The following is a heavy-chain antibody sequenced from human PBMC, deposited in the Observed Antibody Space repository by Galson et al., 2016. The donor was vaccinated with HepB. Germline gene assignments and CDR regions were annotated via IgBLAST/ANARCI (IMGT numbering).Heavy chain of an antibody. CDR1: GGSVSSDIYY. Sequence: SETLSLTCTVSGGSVSSDIYYWTWIRQPPGKGLEWIGYIYYSGSTKYNPSLKSRVTISADTSKNQFSLNLSSVTAADTAVYYCAASPFASFYQYFDFWGQGTLVAVSS. D-gene: IGHD1-26*01. V-gene: IGHV4-61*01. CDR2: IYYSGST. J-gene: IGHJ4*02. CDR3: AASPFASFYQYFDF.